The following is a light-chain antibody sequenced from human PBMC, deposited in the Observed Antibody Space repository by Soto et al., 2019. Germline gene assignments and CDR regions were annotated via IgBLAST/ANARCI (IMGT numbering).Light chain of an antibody. V-gene: IGKV3-15*01. Sequence: EIVMTQSPATLSVSPGERATLSCRASQSVSSNLAWYQQKPGQAPRLLIYGASTRATGIPARFSGSGSGTQFTLTISSLQSEDFAVDYCQQYNSSPLTFGGGTKVEIK. CDR3: QQYNSSPLT. CDR1: QSVSSN. CDR2: GAS. J-gene: IGKJ4*01.